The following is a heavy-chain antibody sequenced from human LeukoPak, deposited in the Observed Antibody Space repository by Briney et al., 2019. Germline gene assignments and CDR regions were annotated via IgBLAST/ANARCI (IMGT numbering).Heavy chain of an antibody. J-gene: IGHJ4*02. CDR3: AKPHFGVALYHFDY. V-gene: IGHV1-24*01. CDR1: GYTLTELS. D-gene: IGHD3-3*01. Sequence: ASVKVSCKVSGYTLTELSMHWVRQAPGKGLEWMGRFDPEDGETLYAQKLQGRITMTEDTSTDTAYMELSSLRSEDTAVYYCAKPHFGVALYHFDYWGQGTLVTVSS. CDR2: FDPEDGET.